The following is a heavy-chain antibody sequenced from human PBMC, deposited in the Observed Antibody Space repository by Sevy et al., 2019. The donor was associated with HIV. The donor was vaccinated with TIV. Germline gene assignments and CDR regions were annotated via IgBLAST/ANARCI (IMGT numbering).Heavy chain of an antibody. CDR2: FDPEDGET. Sequence: ASVKVSYKVSGSTLTALSMHWVRQAPGKGLEWMGRFDPEDGETIYAQKFQGRVIMTEDTSTDTAYVDLSNLRSEDTAVYYCASAREYYSDNSGYLDYWGQGTLVTVSS. D-gene: IGHD3-22*01. V-gene: IGHV1-24*01. CDR3: ASAREYYSDNSGYLDY. CDR1: GSTLTALS. J-gene: IGHJ4*02.